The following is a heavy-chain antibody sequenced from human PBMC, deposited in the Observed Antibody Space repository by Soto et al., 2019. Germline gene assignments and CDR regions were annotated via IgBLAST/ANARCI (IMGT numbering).Heavy chain of an antibody. J-gene: IGHJ4*02. CDR2: ISYDGSNK. Sequence: PGGSLRLSCAASGFTFSSYAMHWVRQAPGKGLEWVAVISYDGSNKYYADSVKGRFTISRDNSKNTLYLQMNSLRAEDTAVYNCARDSYSSGWSIDYWGQGTLVTVSS. V-gene: IGHV3-30-3*01. CDR3: ARDSYSSGWSIDY. D-gene: IGHD6-19*01. CDR1: GFTFSSYA.